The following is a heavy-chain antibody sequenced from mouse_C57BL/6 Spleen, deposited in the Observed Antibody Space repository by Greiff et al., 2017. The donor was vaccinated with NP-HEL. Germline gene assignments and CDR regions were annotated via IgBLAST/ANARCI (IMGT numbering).Heavy chain of an antibody. CDR2: INPGSGGT. J-gene: IGHJ3*01. Sequence: QVQLQQSGAELVRPGTSVKVSCKASGYAFTNYLIEWVKQRPGQGLEWIGVINPGSGGTNYNEKFKGKATLTADKSSSTAYMQLSSLTSEDSAVYFCAINWDWFAYWGQGTLVTVSA. V-gene: IGHV1-54*01. D-gene: IGHD4-1*01. CDR1: GYAFTNYL. CDR3: AINWDWFAY.